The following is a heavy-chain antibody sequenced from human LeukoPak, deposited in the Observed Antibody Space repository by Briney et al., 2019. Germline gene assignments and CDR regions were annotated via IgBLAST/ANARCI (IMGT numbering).Heavy chain of an antibody. CDR2: MPDSVTS. CDR1: GGSFSSHY. Sequence: SETLSLTCTVSGGSFSSHYWGWIRQSPGKGLEWIAYMPDSVTSKDSSSLKSRLTLSADTSKNQFSLRLSYVTAADTAVYYCATIKRGYPFGYFDFWGQGILVTVSS. J-gene: IGHJ4*02. V-gene: IGHV4-59*11. D-gene: IGHD5-18*01. CDR3: ATIKRGYPFGYFDF.